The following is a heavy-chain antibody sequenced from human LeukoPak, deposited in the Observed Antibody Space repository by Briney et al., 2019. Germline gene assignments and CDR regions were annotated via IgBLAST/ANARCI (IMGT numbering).Heavy chain of an antibody. D-gene: IGHD3-10*01. CDR3: ARQYYGSGSFYFDY. CDR2: IYYSGST. Sequence: PSETLSLTCTVSGGSISSSSYYWGWIRQPPGKGLEWIGSIYYSGSTYYNPSLKSRVTISVDTSKNQFSLKLSSVTAADTAVYYCARQYYGSGSFYFDYWGQGTLVTVSS. J-gene: IGHJ4*02. V-gene: IGHV4-39*01. CDR1: GGSISSSSYY.